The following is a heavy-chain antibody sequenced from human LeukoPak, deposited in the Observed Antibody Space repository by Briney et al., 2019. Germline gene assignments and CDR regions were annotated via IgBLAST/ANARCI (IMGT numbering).Heavy chain of an antibody. V-gene: IGHV4-38-2*02. Sequence: SETLSLTCNVSNYSITTAYYWGWIRQPPGKGLEWIGSIYHSGSTYYKPSLRSRVTISVDKSKNQFSLQLNSVTAADTAVYFCARVRLSASAAFDFWGQGTMVSVSS. CDR1: NYSITTAYY. CDR2: IYHSGST. J-gene: IGHJ3*01. CDR3: ARVRLSASAAFDF. D-gene: IGHD3-3*01.